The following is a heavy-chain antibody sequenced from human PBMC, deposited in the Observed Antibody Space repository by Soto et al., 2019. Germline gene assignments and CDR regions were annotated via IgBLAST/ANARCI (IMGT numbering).Heavy chain of an antibody. Sequence: QVQLQQWGAGLLKPSETLSLTCAVFVGSFIGYYWGWIPSSPGKGRAGIGEINHRGSTNYNPSLKSRVTISVDTSKNQFSLSLSSVTAADTAVYYCARGLRRDGYNSGAFDIWGQGTMVTVSS. J-gene: IGHJ3*02. D-gene: IGHD5-12*01. CDR2: INHRGST. CDR3: ARGLRRDGYNSGAFDI. V-gene: IGHV4-34*02. CDR1: VGSFIGYY.